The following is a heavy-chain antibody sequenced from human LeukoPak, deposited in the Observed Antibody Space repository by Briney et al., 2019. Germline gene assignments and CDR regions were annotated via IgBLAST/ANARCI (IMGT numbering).Heavy chain of an antibody. CDR1: GYTLTGYY. D-gene: IGHD3-22*01. J-gene: IGHJ4*02. CDR3: ARVSGDSSGFIDY. Sequence: ASVKVSCKASGYTLTGYYMHWVRQAPGQGLEWMGWINPNSGGTNYAQKFQGRVTMTRDTSISTAYMELSRLRSDDTAVYYCARVSGDSSGFIDYWGQGTLVTVSS. V-gene: IGHV1-2*02. CDR2: INPNSGGT.